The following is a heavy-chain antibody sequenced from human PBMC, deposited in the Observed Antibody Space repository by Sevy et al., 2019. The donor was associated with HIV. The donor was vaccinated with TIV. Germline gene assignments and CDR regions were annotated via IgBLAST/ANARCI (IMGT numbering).Heavy chain of an antibody. CDR1: GFTFSRYW. J-gene: IGHJ4*02. V-gene: IGHV3-7*01. CDR3: ARSSNGALDY. D-gene: IGHD2-2*01. Sequence: GGSLRLSCAASGFTFSRYWMSWVRQAPGKGLEWVAYIKEDGSEENYVDSVRGRITISRDNAKNSLYRQMNSLRAEDTAGYYCARSSNGALDYWGQGTLVTVSS. CDR2: IKEDGSEE.